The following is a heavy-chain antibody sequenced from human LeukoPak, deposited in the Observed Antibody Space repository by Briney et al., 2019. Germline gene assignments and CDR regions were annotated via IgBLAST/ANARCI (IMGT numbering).Heavy chain of an antibody. V-gene: IGHV3-48*01. D-gene: IGHD6-6*01. CDR2: ISSSSSTI. J-gene: IGHJ4*02. CDR3: ARAYSSSPGPPDY. CDR1: GFTFSSYS. Sequence: PGGSLRLSCAASGFTFSSYSMNWVRQAPGKGLEWVSYISSSSSTIYYADSVKGRFTISRDNAKNSLYLQMNSLRAEDTAVYYCARAYSSSPGPPDYWGQGTLVTVSS.